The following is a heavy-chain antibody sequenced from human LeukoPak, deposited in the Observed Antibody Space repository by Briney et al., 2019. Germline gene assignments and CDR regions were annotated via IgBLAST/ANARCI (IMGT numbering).Heavy chain of an antibody. CDR3: PTRSAGGYQLLRSYYYYGMDV. CDR1: GGTFSSYA. CDR2: IIPIFGTA. D-gene: IGHD2-2*01. J-gene: IGHJ6*04. V-gene: IGHV1-69*06. Sequence: LVKVSCKASGGTFSSYAISWVRQAPGQGLEWMGGIIPIFGTANYAQKFQGRVTITADKSTSTAYMELSSLRSEDTAVYYCPTRSAGGYQLLRSYYYYGMDVWGKGTTVTVSS.